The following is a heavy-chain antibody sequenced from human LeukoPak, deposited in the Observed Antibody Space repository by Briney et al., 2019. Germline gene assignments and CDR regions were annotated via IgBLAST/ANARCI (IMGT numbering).Heavy chain of an antibody. D-gene: IGHD6-6*01. CDR3: AKNLRGSSSGSN. V-gene: IGHV3-30*02. CDR2: IWYDGSNK. Sequence: PGGSLRLSCAASGFTFSSYGMHWVRQAPGKGLEWVAVIWYDGSNKYYADSVKGRFTIPRDNSKNTLYLQMNSLRAEDTAVYYCAKNLRGSSSGSNWGQGTLVTVSS. CDR1: GFTFSSYG. J-gene: IGHJ4*02.